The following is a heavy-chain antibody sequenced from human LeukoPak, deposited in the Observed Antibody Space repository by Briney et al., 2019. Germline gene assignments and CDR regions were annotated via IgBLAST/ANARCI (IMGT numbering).Heavy chain of an antibody. CDR1: GFTFSSHS. CDR3: ARDGDSSSWPHRNWFDP. CDR2: ISSSSTI. D-gene: IGHD6-13*01. V-gene: IGHV3-48*01. J-gene: IGHJ5*02. Sequence: GGSLRLSCAASGFTFSSHSMNWVRQAPGKGLEWVSYISSSSTIYYADSVKGRFTISRDNAKNSLYLQMNSLRAEDTAVYYCARDGDSSSWPHRNWFDPWGQGTLVTVSS.